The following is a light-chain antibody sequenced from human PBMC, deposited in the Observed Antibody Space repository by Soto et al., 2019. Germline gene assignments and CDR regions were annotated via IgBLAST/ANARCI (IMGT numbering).Light chain of an antibody. Sequence: DIQLTQSPSFLSASVGDRVTITCRASQGISSYLAWYQQKPGKAPKLLIYAASSLESGVPSRFSGSGSGTEFTLTISSLQPDDFATYYCQPYNSYPTWTFGQGTKVDIK. V-gene: IGKV1-9*01. CDR3: QPYNSYPTWT. CDR2: AAS. CDR1: QGISSY. J-gene: IGKJ1*01.